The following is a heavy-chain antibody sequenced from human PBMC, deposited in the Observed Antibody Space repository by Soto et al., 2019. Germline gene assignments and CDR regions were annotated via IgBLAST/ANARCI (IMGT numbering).Heavy chain of an antibody. CDR3: AKDGSHLAVAGTSPTSYFYGLAV. CDR1: GFTFSVYG. CDR2: VSYDGSIK. Sequence: QVQLVESGGGVVQPGRSLRLSCAASGFTFSVYGMHWVRQAPGNGLEWVALVSYDGSIKYYADSVKGRFTISRDNSKNTLYLQMNSLRVEDTAVYYCAKDGSHLAVAGTSPTSYFYGLAVWGQGTTVTVSS. D-gene: IGHD6-19*01. V-gene: IGHV3-30*18. J-gene: IGHJ6*02.